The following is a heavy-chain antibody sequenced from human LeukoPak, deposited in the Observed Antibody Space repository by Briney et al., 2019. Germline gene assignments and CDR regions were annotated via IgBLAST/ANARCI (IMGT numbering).Heavy chain of an antibody. J-gene: IGHJ4*02. CDR2: LSYTGKT. Sequence: SETLSLTCVVSGASVSSSHWNWIRQLPGKGLEWIGCLSYTGKTDYNPSLTSRVTISLDTSKDQVSLKLRSVTAADTAVYYCSEGYFEPFDHWGQGTLVTVSS. D-gene: IGHD2/OR15-2a*01. CDR1: GASVSSSH. CDR3: SEGYFEPFDH. V-gene: IGHV4-59*02.